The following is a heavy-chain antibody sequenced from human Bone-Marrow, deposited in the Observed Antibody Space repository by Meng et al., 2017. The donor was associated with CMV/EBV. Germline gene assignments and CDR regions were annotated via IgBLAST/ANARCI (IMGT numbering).Heavy chain of an antibody. J-gene: IGHJ3*02. V-gene: IGHV3-30-3*01. CDR2: ISYDGSNK. Sequence: GESLKISCAASGFNFSIYAMHWVRQAPGEGLEWVAVISYDGSNKYYADSVKGRFTISRDNSKNTLYLQMNSLRAEDTAVYYCAELTIFGVATDNKENAFDIWGQGTMVTVSS. CDR3: AELTIFGVATDNKENAFDI. CDR1: GFNFSIYA. D-gene: IGHD3-3*01.